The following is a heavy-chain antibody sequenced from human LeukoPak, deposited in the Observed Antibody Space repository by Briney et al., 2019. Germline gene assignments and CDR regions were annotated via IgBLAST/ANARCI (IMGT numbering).Heavy chain of an antibody. V-gene: IGHV4-59*01. Sequence: SETLSLTCTVSGGPISDYYWSWIRQPPGKGLEWIGYSYYTGVTDYNPSLKSRVSISVDTSKKQFSLNLTSVTTADTAVYYCARLHLDYLDYWGQGAVVTVSS. CDR3: ARLHLDYLDY. CDR2: SYYTGVT. CDR1: GGPISDYY. J-gene: IGHJ4*02.